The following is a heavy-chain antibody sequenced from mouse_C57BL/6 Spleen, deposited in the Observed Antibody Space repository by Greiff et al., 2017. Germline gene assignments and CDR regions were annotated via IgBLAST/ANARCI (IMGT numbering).Heavy chain of an antibody. CDR3: APVLDFDY. Sequence: QVQLKESGAELARPGASVKMSCKASGYTFTSYTMPWVKQRPGQGLEWIGYINPSSGYTKYNQKFKDKATLTADKSSSTAYMQLSSLTSEDSAVYYCAPVLDFDYWGQGTTLTVSS. V-gene: IGHV1-4*01. CDR1: GYTFTSYT. J-gene: IGHJ2*01. CDR2: INPSSGYT.